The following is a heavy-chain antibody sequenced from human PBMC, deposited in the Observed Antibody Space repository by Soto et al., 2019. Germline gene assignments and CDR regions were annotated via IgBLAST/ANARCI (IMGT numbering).Heavy chain of an antibody. CDR1: GFPFSRHA. J-gene: IGHJ4*02. D-gene: IGHD6-13*01. CDR3: AKVSSSWYAGFFDL. V-gene: IGHV3-23*01. CDR2: LSDSGASI. Sequence: SGGSLRLSCTASGFPFSRHAMTWVRQAPGKGLEWVSGLSDSGASIYYADSVKGRFTISRDNSMNTLYLQMNTLRAEDTAIYYCAKVSSSWYAGFFDLWGQGTLVTVSS.